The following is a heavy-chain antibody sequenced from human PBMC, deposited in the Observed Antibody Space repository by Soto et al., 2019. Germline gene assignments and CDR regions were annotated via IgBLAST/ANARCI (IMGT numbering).Heavy chain of an antibody. J-gene: IGHJ4*02. Sequence: PGGSLRLSCAASGFTFSTAWMSWVRHAPGKGLEWVGRIKSKTDGGTTDYAAPVKGRFTISRDDSKNTLYLQMNSLKTEDTAVYYCTTDLPRGGLLWFGELLYPELFDYWGQGTLVTVSS. V-gene: IGHV3-15*01. D-gene: IGHD3-10*01. CDR2: IKSKTDGGTT. CDR1: GFTFSTAW. CDR3: TTDLPRGGLLWFGELLYPELFDY.